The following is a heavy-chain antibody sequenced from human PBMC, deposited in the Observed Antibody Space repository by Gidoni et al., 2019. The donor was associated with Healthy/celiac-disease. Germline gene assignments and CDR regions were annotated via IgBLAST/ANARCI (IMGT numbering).Heavy chain of an antibody. CDR1: GGSISSGGYY. J-gene: IGHJ6*02. CDR2: IYHSGNT. CDR3: ARGYYYGSGSYYKPHYYYYGMDV. Sequence: QLQLQESGSGLVKPSQTLSPTCAVSGGSISSGGYYWSWIRQPPGKGLEWIGYIYHSGNTYYNPSLKSRVTISVDRSKNQFSLKLSSVTAADTAVYYCARGYYYGSGSYYKPHYYYYGMDVWGQGTTVTVSS. D-gene: IGHD3-10*01. V-gene: IGHV4-30-2*01.